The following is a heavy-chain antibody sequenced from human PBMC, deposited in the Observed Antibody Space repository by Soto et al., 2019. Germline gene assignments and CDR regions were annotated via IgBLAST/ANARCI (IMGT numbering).Heavy chain of an antibody. D-gene: IGHD5-12*01. CDR3: AKDRQGYADAFDI. CDR1: GFTFDDYA. J-gene: IGHJ3*02. CDR2: ISWNSGSI. Sequence: GGSLRPSCAASGFTFDDYAMRWVRQAPGKGLEWVSGISWNSGSIGYADSVKGRFTISRDNAKNSLYLQMNSLRAEDTALYYCAKDRQGYADAFDIWGQGTMVTVSS. V-gene: IGHV3-9*01.